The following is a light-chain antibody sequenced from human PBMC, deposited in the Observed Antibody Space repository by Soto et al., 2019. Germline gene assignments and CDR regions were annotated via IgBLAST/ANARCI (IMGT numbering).Light chain of an antibody. CDR1: QSISKS. J-gene: IGKJ1*01. CDR2: GTS. CDR3: HQYNSYPRT. V-gene: IGKV1-39*01. Sequence: DIQLTQSPSSLSASVGDRVTITCRASQSISKSLNWYQQKPGKAPNLLIYGTSILQSGVPSRFSGRGSGTGFTLTISNLQREDFATYYCHQYNSYPRTFGQGTKVEV.